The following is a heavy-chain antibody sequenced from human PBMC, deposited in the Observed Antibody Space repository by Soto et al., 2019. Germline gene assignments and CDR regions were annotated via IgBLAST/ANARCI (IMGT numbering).Heavy chain of an antibody. V-gene: IGHV3-11*06. CDR1: GFTFSDYY. Sequence: QVQLVESGGGLVKPGGSLRLSCEGSGFTFSDYYMSWIRQAPGKGLEWISYSSNSGTFTKYADSVKGRFSISRDNTKNLLFLQMNRLRAEDTALYYCARSGDNYNLLDYWGQGTPVTVSS. CDR2: SSNSGTFT. J-gene: IGHJ4*02. CDR3: ARSGDNYNLLDY. D-gene: IGHD1-1*01.